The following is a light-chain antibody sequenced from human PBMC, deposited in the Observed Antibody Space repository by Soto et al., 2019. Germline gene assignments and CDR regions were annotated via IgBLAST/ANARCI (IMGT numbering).Light chain of an antibody. CDR2: GAS. V-gene: IGKV3-20*01. Sequence: EIVLTQSPGTLSLSPGERATLSCRASQSVSNSYLAWYQQKPGQAPRLLIYGASSRATGIPDRFSGSGSGTDFTLTISGLEPEDFAEYYGQQYDSSPYTFGQGTKLEIK. CDR1: QSVSNSY. J-gene: IGKJ2*01. CDR3: QQYDSSPYT.